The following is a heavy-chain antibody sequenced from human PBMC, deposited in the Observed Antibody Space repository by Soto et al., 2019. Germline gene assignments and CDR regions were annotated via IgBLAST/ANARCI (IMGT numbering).Heavy chain of an antibody. Sequence: EVLLVESGGGLVQPGVSLRLSCAASGLTVSNNYITWVRQAPGKGLEWVSLIYSGGNTYYADSVKGRFTISRDSSRNTVYLRMPSLRTEDTGVYYCTPGREQNFQWGQGTLVIVSS. D-gene: IGHD1-26*01. CDR3: TPGREQNFQ. CDR2: IYSGGNT. CDR1: GLTVSNNY. J-gene: IGHJ4*02. V-gene: IGHV3-66*01.